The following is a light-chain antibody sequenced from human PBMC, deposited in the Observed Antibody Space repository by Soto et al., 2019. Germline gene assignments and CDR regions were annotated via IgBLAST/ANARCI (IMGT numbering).Light chain of an antibody. CDR2: EVS. CDR3: SSYASTNTLI. Sequence: QSALTQPASVSGSPGQSITISCTGTSSDFGGYRYVSWYQQHPGKAPKLMIHEVSNRPSGVSSRFSGSKSGNTASLTIFGLQAEDEADYYCSSYASTNTLIFGGGTKLTVL. J-gene: IGLJ2*01. V-gene: IGLV2-14*03. CDR1: SSDFGGYRY.